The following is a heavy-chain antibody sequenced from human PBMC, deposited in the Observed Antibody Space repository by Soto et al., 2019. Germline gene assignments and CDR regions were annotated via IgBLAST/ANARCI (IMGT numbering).Heavy chain of an antibody. CDR2: IYYSGST. D-gene: IGHD2-15*01. V-gene: IGHV4-39*07. CDR3: AREGMIPGLPNDY. Sequence: SETLSLTCTVSGGSISSSSYYWGWIRQPPGKGLEWIGSIYYSGSTYYNPSLKSRVTISVDTSKNQFSLKLSSVTAADTAVYYCAREGMIPGLPNDYWGQGTLVTVSS. J-gene: IGHJ4*02. CDR1: GGSISSSSYY.